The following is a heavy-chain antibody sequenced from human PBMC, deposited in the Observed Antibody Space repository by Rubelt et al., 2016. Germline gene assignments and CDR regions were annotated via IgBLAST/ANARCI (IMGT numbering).Heavy chain of an antibody. CDR1: GGTFSSYA. D-gene: IGHD4-17*01. CDR2: FDPEDGET. CDR3: ATKPYGDYPGD. J-gene: IGHJ4*02. V-gene: IGHV1-24*01. Sequence: QVQLVQSGAEVKKPGSSVKVSCKASGGTFSSYAISWVRQAPGKGLEWMGGFDPEDGETIYAQKFQGRVTMTEDKSTDTAYMELSSLRSEDTAVYYCATKPYGDYPGDWGQGTLVTVSS.